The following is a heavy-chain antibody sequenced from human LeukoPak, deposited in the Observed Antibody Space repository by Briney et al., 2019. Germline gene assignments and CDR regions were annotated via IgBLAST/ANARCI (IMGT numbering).Heavy chain of an antibody. CDR2: INPNSGGT. CDR1: GYTFTGYY. Sequence: ASVKVSCKASGYTFTGYYMHWVRQAPGQGLEWMGWINPNSGGTNYAQKFQGRVTMTRDTSISTAYMGLSRLRSDDTAVYYCAKEYSSSSLLSGRWFDPWGQGTLVTVSS. D-gene: IGHD6-6*01. CDR3: AKEYSSSSLLSGRWFDP. V-gene: IGHV1-2*02. J-gene: IGHJ5*02.